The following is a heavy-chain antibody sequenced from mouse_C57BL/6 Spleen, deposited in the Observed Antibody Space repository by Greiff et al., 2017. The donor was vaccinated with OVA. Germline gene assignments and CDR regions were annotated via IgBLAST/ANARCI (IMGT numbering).Heavy chain of an antibody. D-gene: IGHD1-2*01. V-gene: IGHV5-15*01. CDR3: ARLYDGAMDY. CDR1: GFTFSDYG. J-gene: IGHJ4*01. CDR2: ISNLAYSI. Sequence: EVMLVESGGGLVQPGGSLKLSCAASGFTFSDYGMAWVRQAPRKGPEWVAFISNLAYSIYYADTVTGRFTISRENAKNTLYLEMSSLRSEDTAMYYCARLYDGAMDYWGQGTSVTVSS.